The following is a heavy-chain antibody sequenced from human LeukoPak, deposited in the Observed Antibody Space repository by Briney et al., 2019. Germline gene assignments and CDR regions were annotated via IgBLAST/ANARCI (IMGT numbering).Heavy chain of an antibody. V-gene: IGHV4-59*12. J-gene: IGHJ3*02. CDR3: ARDGHYYDSSGYYYVDAFDI. Sequence: MASETLSLTCTVSGGSISSYYWSWIRQPPGKGLEWIGYIYHSGSTYYNPSLKSRVTISVDRSKNQFSLKLSSVTAADTAVYYCARDGHYYDSSGYYYVDAFDIWGQGTMVTVSS. CDR1: GGSISSYY. CDR2: IYHSGST. D-gene: IGHD3-22*01.